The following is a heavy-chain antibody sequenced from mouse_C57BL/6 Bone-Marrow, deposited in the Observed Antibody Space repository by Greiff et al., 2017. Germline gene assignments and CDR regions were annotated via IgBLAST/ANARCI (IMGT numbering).Heavy chain of an antibody. V-gene: IGHV1-59*01. Sequence: QVQLQQSGAELVRPGTSVKLSCKASGYTFTSYWMHWVKQRPGQGLEWIGVIDPSDSYTNYNQKFKGKATLTVDTSSSTAYMQLSSLTSEDSAVYYCARYDYYDYDVKYFDVWGTGTTVTVSS. D-gene: IGHD2-4*01. J-gene: IGHJ1*03. CDR3: ARYDYYDYDVKYFDV. CDR2: IDPSDSYT. CDR1: GYTFTSYW.